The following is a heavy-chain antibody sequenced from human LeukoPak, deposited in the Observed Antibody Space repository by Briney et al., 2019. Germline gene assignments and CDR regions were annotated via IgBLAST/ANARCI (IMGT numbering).Heavy chain of an antibody. J-gene: IGHJ4*02. CDR3: AKLTDYGSGSFDY. Sequence: GGSLRLSCAASGFTFDDYAMHWVRQAPGKGLEWVSGISWNSGSIGYADSVKGRFTISRDNAKNSLYLQMNSLRAEDTAVYYCAKLTDYGSGSFDYWGQGTLVTVSS. CDR2: ISWNSGSI. CDR1: GFTFDDYA. V-gene: IGHV3-9*01. D-gene: IGHD3-10*01.